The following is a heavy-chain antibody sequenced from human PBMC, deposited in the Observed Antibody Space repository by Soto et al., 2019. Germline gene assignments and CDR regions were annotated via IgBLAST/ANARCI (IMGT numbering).Heavy chain of an antibody. Sequence: PSETLSLTCTVSGGSISSYYWSWIRQPPGKGLEWIGYIYYSGSTNYNPSLKSRVTISVDTSKNQFSLKLSSVTAADTAVYYCARQPYVVPASRFDPWGQGTLVTVSS. D-gene: IGHD2-2*01. CDR3: ARQPYVVPASRFDP. CDR2: IYYSGST. J-gene: IGHJ5*02. V-gene: IGHV4-59*08. CDR1: GGSISSYY.